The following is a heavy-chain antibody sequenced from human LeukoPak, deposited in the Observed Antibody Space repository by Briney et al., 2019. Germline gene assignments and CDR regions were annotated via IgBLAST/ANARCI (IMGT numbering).Heavy chain of an antibody. CDR3: ARARYCSGGSCFTRPHFDY. CDR2: INPNSGGT. J-gene: IGHJ4*02. V-gene: IGHV1-2*02. CDR1: GYTFTSYG. D-gene: IGHD2-15*01. Sequence: ASVKVSCKASGYTFTSYGISWVRQAPGQGLEWMGWINPNSGGTNYAQKFQGRVTMTRDTSISTAYMELSRLRSDDTAVYYCARARYCSGGSCFTRPHFDYWGQGTLVTVSS.